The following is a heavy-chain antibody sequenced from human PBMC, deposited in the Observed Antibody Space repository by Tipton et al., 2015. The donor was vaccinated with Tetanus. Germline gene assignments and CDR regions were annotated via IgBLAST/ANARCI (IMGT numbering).Heavy chain of an antibody. J-gene: IGHJ4*02. D-gene: IGHD3-22*01. CDR3: ARWGTYYYDSSGNYYFDY. CDR1: GYSISSGYY. CDR2: IFHSGSP. Sequence: TLSLTCAVSGYSISSGYYWGWIRQPPGKGLEWIGSIFHSGSPYYNPSLKSRVPISVGTSKNQVSLKLSSVTAADTAVYYCARWGTYYYDSSGNYYFDYWGQGTLVTVSS. V-gene: IGHV4-38-2*01.